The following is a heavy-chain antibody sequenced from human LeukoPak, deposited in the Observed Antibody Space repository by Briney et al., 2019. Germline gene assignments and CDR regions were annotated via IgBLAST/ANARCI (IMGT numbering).Heavy chain of an antibody. D-gene: IGHD3-3*01. CDR2: IRYDGSNK. CDR3: AREDDFWSGYPNI. CDR1: GFTFSSYG. V-gene: IGHV3-30*02. Sequence: PGGSLRLSCAASGFTFSSYGMHWVRQAPGKGLEWVAFIRYDGSNKYYADSVKGRFTISRDNSKNTLYLQMNSLRAEDTAVYYCAREDDFWSGYPNIWGQGTMVTVSS. J-gene: IGHJ3*02.